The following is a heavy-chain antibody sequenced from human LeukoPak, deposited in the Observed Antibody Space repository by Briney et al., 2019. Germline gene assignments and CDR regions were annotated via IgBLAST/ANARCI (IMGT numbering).Heavy chain of an antibody. V-gene: IGHV4-4*07. CDR2: IYTSGST. Sequence: SETLSLTRTVSGGSISSYYWSWIRQPAGKGLEWIGRIYTSGSTNYNPSLKSRVTMSVDTSKNQFSLKLSSVTAADTAVYYCARDLHVDTAMVNWFDPWGQGTLVTVSS. D-gene: IGHD5-18*01. CDR3: ARDLHVDTAMVNWFDP. CDR1: GGSISSYY. J-gene: IGHJ5*02.